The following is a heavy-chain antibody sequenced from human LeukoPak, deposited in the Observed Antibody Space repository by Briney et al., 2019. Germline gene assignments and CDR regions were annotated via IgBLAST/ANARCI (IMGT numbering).Heavy chain of an antibody. V-gene: IGHV3-23*01. CDR1: GFTFSSYA. CDR2: FSGSGGST. CDR3: VREGSGSTHYMDV. D-gene: IGHD3-10*01. Sequence: PGGSLRLSCAASGFTFSSYAMSWVRQAPGKGLECISGFSGSGGSTYYADSVKGRFAISRDNAKNSLFLQMDSLRVDDTAVYYCVREGSGSTHYMDVWGKGTTVTVSS. J-gene: IGHJ6*03.